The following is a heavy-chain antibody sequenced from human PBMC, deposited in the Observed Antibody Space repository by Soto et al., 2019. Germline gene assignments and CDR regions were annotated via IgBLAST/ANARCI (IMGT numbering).Heavy chain of an antibody. CDR2: MNPNSGNT. J-gene: IGHJ4*02. CDR1: GYTFTSYD. V-gene: IGHV1-8*01. D-gene: IGHD6-13*01. CDR3: ARFPRAPLSSSWPG. Sequence: QVQLVQSGAEVKKPGASVKVSCKASGYTFTSYDINWVRQATGQGLEWMGWMNPNSGNTGYAQKFQGRVTMTRNPAISTAYMELSSLSSEDTAVYYCARFPRAPLSSSWPGWGQGTLVTVSS.